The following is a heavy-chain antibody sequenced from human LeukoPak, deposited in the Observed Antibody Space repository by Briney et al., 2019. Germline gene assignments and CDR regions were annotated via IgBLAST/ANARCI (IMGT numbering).Heavy chain of an antibody. CDR3: ASPYYGSGSYYYGMDV. CDR2: IRYDGSNK. Sequence: GGSLRLSCAASGFTFSSYGMHWVRQAPGKGLEWVAFIRYDGSNKYYADSVKGRFTISRDNSKNTLYPQMNSLRAEDTAVYYCASPYYGSGSYYYGMDVWGQGTTVTVSS. V-gene: IGHV3-30*02. J-gene: IGHJ6*02. D-gene: IGHD3-10*01. CDR1: GFTFSSYG.